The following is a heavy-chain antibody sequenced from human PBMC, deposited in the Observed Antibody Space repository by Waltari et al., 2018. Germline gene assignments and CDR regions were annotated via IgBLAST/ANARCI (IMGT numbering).Heavy chain of an antibody. J-gene: IGHJ4*02. CDR2: IYYSGST. D-gene: IGHD6-19*01. CDR3: ARRIAVAGYYFDY. CDR1: GGSISSSSYY. V-gene: IGHV4-39*01. Sequence: QLQLQESGPGLVKPSETLSLTCTVSGGSISSSSYYWGWIRQPPGKGLEWIGSIYYSGSTYYNPSLKSRGTISVDTSKNQFSLKLSSVTAADTAVYYCARRIAVAGYYFDYWGQGTLVTVSS.